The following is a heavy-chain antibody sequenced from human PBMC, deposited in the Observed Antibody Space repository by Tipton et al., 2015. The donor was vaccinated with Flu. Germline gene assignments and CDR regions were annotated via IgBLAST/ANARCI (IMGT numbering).Heavy chain of an antibody. CDR1: GGSLSGYY. J-gene: IGHJ4*02. CDR2: INHSGST. CDR3: ATKFANWGVWEPRDY. Sequence: TLSLTCAVYGGSLSGYYWSWIRQPPGKGLEWIGEINHSGSTNYNPSLKSRVTISADTSKKQFSLKLNSVTAADTAVYFCATKFANWGVWEPRDYWGQGTLVTVS. V-gene: IGHV4-34*01. D-gene: IGHD7-27*01.